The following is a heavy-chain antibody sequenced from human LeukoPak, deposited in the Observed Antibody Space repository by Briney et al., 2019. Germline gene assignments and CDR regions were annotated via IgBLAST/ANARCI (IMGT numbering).Heavy chain of an antibody. CDR2: ISAYNGNT. D-gene: IGHD1-1*01. CDR1: GYTFTSYG. J-gene: IGHJ3*02. CDR3: ARDTRTIPYDAFDI. V-gene: IGHV1-18*01. Sequence: ASVKVSCKASGYTFTSYGISWVRQAPGQGLEWIGWISAYNGNTNYAQKLQGRVTMTTDTSTSTAYMELRSLRSDDTAVYYCARDTRTIPYDAFDIWGQGTMVTVSS.